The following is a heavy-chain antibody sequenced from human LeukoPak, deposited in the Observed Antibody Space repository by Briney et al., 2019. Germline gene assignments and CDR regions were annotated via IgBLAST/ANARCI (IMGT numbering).Heavy chain of an antibody. CDR1: GCSISSYY. D-gene: IGHD3-3*01. CDR2: IYYSGST. V-gene: IGHV4-59*01. J-gene: IGHJ6*02. CDR3: ARSPYDFWSGFNYYYYYGMDV. Sequence: SETVSLTCTVSGCSISSYYWSWIRQPPGKGLEWIGYIYYSGSTNYNPSLKSRVTISVDTSKNQFSLKLSSVTAADTAVYYCARSPYDFWSGFNYYYYYGMDVWGQGTTVTVSS.